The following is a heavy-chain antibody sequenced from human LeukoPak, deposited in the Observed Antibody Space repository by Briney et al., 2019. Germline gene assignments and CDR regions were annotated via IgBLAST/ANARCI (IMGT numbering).Heavy chain of an antibody. V-gene: IGHV1-69*13. J-gene: IGHJ4*02. CDR1: GGTFISYA. D-gene: IGHD4-17*01. CDR3: ARDKIKPRDYGDYSH. Sequence: SVKVSCKASGGTFISYAISWVRQAPGQGLEWMGGIIPIFGTANYAQKFQGRVTITADESTSTAYMELSSLRSEDTAVYYCARDKIKPRDYGDYSHWGQGTLVTVSS. CDR2: IIPIFGTA.